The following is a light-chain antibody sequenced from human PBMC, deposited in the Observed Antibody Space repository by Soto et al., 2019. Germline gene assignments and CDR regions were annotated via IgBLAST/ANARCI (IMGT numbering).Light chain of an antibody. Sequence: QSALTQPRSVSGSPGQSVTISCTGTSSDVGGYNYVSWYQQHPGKAPKLMIYDVGKRPSGVPDRFSGSKSGNTASLTISGLQAEDEADYYCCSYAGSYTYVFGTGTSSPS. J-gene: IGLJ1*01. CDR2: DVG. V-gene: IGLV2-11*01. CDR3: CSYAGSYTYV. CDR1: SSDVGGYNY.